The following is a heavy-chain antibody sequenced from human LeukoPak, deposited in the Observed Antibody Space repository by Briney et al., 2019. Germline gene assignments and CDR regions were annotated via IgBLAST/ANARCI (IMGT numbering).Heavy chain of an antibody. CDR1: GFTFSNYW. V-gene: IGHV3-74*03. D-gene: IGHD3-10*01. CDR2: INRDGSTT. Sequence: GGSLRLSCAASGFTFSNYWVHWVRQAPGKGLVWVSRINRDGSTTKYADSVKGRFAVSRDNAKNTLNLQMNSLRAEDTAVYYCARDKKSGESSEIDYWGQGTLVTVSS. J-gene: IGHJ4*02. CDR3: ARDKKSGESSEIDY.